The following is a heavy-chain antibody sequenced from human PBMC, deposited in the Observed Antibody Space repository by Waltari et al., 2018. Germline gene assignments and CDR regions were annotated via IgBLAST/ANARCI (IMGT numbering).Heavy chain of an antibody. J-gene: IGHJ6*02. D-gene: IGHD2-21*02. CDR1: GYTLTELS. Sequence: QVQLVQSGAEVKKPGASVKVSCKVSGYTLTELSMHWVRQAPGKGLEWMGGFDPEEGETIYAQKFQGRVTMTEDTSTDTAYRELSSLRSEDTAVYYCATFTPVTPLYYYYGMDVWGQGTTVTVSS. V-gene: IGHV1-24*01. CDR3: ATFTPVTPLYYYYGMDV. CDR2: FDPEEGET.